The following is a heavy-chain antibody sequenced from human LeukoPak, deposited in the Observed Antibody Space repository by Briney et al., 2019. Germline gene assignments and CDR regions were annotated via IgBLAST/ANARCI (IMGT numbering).Heavy chain of an antibody. V-gene: IGHV3-53*01. Sequence: GGSLRLSCAASGFTVGSNYMSWVRQAPGKGLEWVSAISGSGGSTYYADSVEGRFTISRDNSKDTLYLQMNSLRAEDTAVYYCAGDTSNYYDSTGYYYDYYYMDVWGKGTTVTVSS. CDR2: ISGSGGST. J-gene: IGHJ6*03. CDR1: GFTVGSNY. D-gene: IGHD3-22*01. CDR3: AGDTSNYYDSTGYYYDYYYMDV.